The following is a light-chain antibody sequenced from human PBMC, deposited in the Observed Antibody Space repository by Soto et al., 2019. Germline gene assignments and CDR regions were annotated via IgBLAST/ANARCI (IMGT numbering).Light chain of an antibody. V-gene: IGLV2-18*02. Sequence: QSVLTQPPSVSGSPGQSVTISCTGTSSDVGGSNRVSWYQQPPGTAPKLMIYEVSNRPSGVPDRFSGSKSGNTASLTISGLQAEDEADYYCISYTSSSSFGVFGGGTQLTVL. CDR1: SSDVGGSNR. J-gene: IGLJ2*01. CDR3: ISYTSSSSFGV. CDR2: EVS.